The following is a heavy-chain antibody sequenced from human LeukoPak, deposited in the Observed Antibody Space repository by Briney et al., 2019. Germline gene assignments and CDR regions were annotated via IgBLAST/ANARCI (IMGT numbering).Heavy chain of an antibody. J-gene: IGHJ4*02. CDR3: AKDDSSGYYSIDY. D-gene: IGHD3-22*01. V-gene: IGHV3-23*01. CDR2: ISGSGSST. Sequence: GGSLRLSCAASGFTFSSYAMTWVRQAPGKGLEWVSAISGSGSSTYYADSVKGRFTISRDNSRNTLYLQMNSLRAEDTAVYYCAKDDSSGYYSIDYWGQGTLVTVSS. CDR1: GFTFSSYA.